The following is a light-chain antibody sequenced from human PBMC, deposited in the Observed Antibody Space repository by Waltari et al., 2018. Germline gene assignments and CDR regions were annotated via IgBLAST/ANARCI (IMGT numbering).Light chain of an antibody. CDR3: QQGYSYPRT. CDR1: QGIGNN. Sequence: DIQMTQSPSSLSASVGDTVTITCQASQGIGNNLNWYQQKPGKAPKLLIYRASSLQSGIPSRFSGSGSWTDFTLTINSLQPEDFATYYCQQGYSYPRTFGQGTKVEIK. V-gene: IGKV1-16*01. CDR2: RAS. J-gene: IGKJ1*01.